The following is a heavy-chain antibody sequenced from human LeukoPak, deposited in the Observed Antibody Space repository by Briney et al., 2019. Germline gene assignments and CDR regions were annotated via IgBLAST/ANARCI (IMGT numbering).Heavy chain of an antibody. D-gene: IGHD6-13*01. Sequence: GGSLRLSCAASEFTFSSYSMNWVRQAPGKGLEWVSSISSSSSYIYYADSVKGRFTISRDNAKNSLYLQMNSLRAEDTAVYYCARDASSWYNWFDPWGQGTLVTVSS. CDR3: ARDASSWYNWFDP. CDR1: EFTFSSYS. V-gene: IGHV3-21*01. CDR2: ISSSSSYI. J-gene: IGHJ5*02.